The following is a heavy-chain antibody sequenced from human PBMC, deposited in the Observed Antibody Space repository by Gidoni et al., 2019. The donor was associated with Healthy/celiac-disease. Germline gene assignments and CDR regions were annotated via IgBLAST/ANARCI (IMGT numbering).Heavy chain of an antibody. J-gene: IGHJ3*02. CDR3: ARGPVVVVPAAIRGRAFDI. Sequence: QVQLQQWGAGLLKPSETLSLTCAVYGGSFSGYYWSWIRQPPGKGLEWIGEINHSGSTNYNPSLKSRVTISVDTSKNQFSLKLSSVTAADTAVYYCARGPVVVVPAAIRGRAFDIWGQGTMVTVSS. CDR2: INHSGST. CDR1: GGSFSGYY. D-gene: IGHD2-2*02. V-gene: IGHV4-34*01.